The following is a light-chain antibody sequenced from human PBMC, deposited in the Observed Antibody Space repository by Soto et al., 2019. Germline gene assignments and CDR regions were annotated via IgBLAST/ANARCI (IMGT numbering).Light chain of an antibody. J-gene: IGLJ2*01. Sequence: QLVLTQPPSASGTPGQRVTIPCSGSSSNIGRNTVNWYQQLPGTAPKLLIYGNKQRPSGVPDRFSGSKSGTSGSLAISGLQSEDEADYYCAAWDDSLNGHVFGGGTQLTVL. V-gene: IGLV1-44*01. CDR3: AAWDDSLNGHV. CDR1: SSNIGRNT. CDR2: GNK.